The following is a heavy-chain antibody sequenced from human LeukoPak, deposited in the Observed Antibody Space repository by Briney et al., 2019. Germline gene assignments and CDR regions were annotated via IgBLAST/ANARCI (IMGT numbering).Heavy chain of an antibody. D-gene: IGHD4-23*01. CDR3: ARVSSNLYGGNSDWWYFDL. J-gene: IGHJ2*01. CDR1: GYTFTSYY. CDR2: INPSGGST. Sequence: ASVKVSCKASGYTFTSYYMHWVRQAPGQGLEWMGIINPSGGSTSYAQKFQGRVTMTRDTSTSTVYMELSSLRSEDTAVYYCARVSSNLYGGNSDWWYFDLWGRGTLVTVSS. V-gene: IGHV1-46*01.